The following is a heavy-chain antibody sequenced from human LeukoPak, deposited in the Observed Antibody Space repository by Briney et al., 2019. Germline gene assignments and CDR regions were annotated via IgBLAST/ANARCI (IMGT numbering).Heavy chain of an antibody. CDR2: INPNSGGT. J-gene: IGHJ6*03. Sequence: ASVKVSCKASGYTFTGYYMHWVRQAPGQGLEWMGWINPNSGGTNYAQKFQGRVTMTRDTSISTAYMELSRLRSDDTAVYYCARSTRYCSSTSCYLYPRYYYYYMDVWGKGTTVTVSS. D-gene: IGHD2-2*01. CDR3: ARSTRYCSSTSCYLYPRYYYYYMDV. V-gene: IGHV1-2*02. CDR1: GYTFTGYY.